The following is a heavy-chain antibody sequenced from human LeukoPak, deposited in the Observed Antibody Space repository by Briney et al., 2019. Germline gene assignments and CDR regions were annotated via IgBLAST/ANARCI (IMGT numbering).Heavy chain of an antibody. Sequence: KPSETLSPTCTVSGGSISSYYWSWIRQPPGKGLEWIGYIYYSGSTNYNPSLKSRVTISVDTSKNQFSLKLSSVTAADTAVYYCARESAGWGARWRLSSDYWGQGTLVTVSS. D-gene: IGHD1-26*01. CDR1: GGSISSYY. J-gene: IGHJ4*02. CDR3: ARESAGWGARWRLSSDY. V-gene: IGHV4-59*01. CDR2: IYYSGST.